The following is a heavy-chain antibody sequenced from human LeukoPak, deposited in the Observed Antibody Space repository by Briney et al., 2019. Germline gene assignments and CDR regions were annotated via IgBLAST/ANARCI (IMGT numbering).Heavy chain of an antibody. CDR3: ARAGYYDSGGYNGHFDY. D-gene: IGHD3-22*01. CDR2: TYYSGST. J-gene: IGHJ4*02. V-gene: IGHV4-59*01. CDR1: GGSITNYF. Sequence: SETLSLTCTVSGGSITNYFWTWIRQPQGKGLEWIGYTYYSGSTDYNPSLKSRVTISVDTSKNQFSLKLSSVTAADTAVYFCARAGYYDSGGYNGHFDYWGQGTLVTVSS.